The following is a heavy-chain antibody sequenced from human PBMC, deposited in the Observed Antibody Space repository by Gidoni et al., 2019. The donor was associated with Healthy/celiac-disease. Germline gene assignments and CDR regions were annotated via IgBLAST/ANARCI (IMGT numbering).Heavy chain of an antibody. Sequence: QVQLVESGGGVVQPGRSLRLSCAASGFTFSSYAMHWVRQAPGKGLEWVAVISYDGSNKYYADSVKGRFTISRDNSKNTLYLQMNSLRAEDTAVYYCAREDYGDYVFDYWGQGTLVTVSS. CDR3: AREDYGDYVFDY. CDR1: GFTFSSYA. V-gene: IGHV3-30*04. J-gene: IGHJ4*02. D-gene: IGHD4-17*01. CDR2: ISYDGSNK.